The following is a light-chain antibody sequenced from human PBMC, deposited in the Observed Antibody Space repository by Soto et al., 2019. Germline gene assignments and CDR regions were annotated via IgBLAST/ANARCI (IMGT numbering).Light chain of an antibody. J-gene: IGKJ5*01. V-gene: IGKV1-33*01. CDR1: QDIDNY. CDR2: AAS. CDR3: QQYDTRPTMT. Sequence: IQLTQSPSSLSASAGESVTITCRASQDIDNYLNWYQHRPGEAPKLLIYAASYLETGVPARFSGSGSGTDFSFTITSLQPEDSATYYCQQYDTRPTMTFGQGTRLEI.